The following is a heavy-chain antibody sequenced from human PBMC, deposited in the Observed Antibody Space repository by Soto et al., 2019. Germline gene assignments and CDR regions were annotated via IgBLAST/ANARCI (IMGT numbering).Heavy chain of an antibody. J-gene: IGHJ4*02. CDR2: IGASGDIT. CDR3: AKDDFTDRGDDYFDY. V-gene: IGHV3-23*01. CDR1: GFTFSSYA. Sequence: PVGSLRLSCAASGFTFSSYAMSWVRQAPGKGLEWVAGIGASGDITWYADSVKGRLSISRDNSKNTLYLQLNSLRFEDTAVYYCAKDDFTDRGDDYFDYWGPGTLVTVSS. D-gene: IGHD2-21*02.